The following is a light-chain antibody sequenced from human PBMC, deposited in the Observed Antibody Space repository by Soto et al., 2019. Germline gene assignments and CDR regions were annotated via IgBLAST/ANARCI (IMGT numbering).Light chain of an antibody. J-gene: IGKJ2*01. CDR2: DAS. Sequence: DIQMTQSPSSVSASVGDRVTITCQASQDINKYLNWYQQKPGKAPKLLIFDASILETGVPSRFSGTGSWTHFSLTINNLQPEDFATYYCQQYDDFPPYTFGQGTRLDIK. CDR1: QDINKY. V-gene: IGKV1-33*01. CDR3: QQYDDFPPYT.